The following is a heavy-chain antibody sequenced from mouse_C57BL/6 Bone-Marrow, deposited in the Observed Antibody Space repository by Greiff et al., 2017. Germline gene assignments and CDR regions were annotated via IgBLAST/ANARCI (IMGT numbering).Heavy chain of an antibody. J-gene: IGHJ4*01. CDR2: INPNYGTT. V-gene: IGHV1-39*01. CDR1: GYSFTDYN. Sequence: QLQESGPELVKPGASVKISCKASGYSFTDYNMNWVKQSNGKSLEWIGVINPNYGTTSYHQKFKGKATLTVDQSSSTAYMQLSSLTSEDSAVYYFARGYDYDYAMDYWGQGTSVTVSS. CDR3: ARGYDYDYAMDY. D-gene: IGHD2-4*01.